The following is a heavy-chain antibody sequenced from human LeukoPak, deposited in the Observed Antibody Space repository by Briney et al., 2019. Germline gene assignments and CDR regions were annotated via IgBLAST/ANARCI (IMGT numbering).Heavy chain of an antibody. J-gene: IGHJ3*01. CDR1: GGSVSSTTYY. Sequence: PSETLSLTCTVSGGSVSSTTYYWSWIRQPPGKGLEWVANIKQDGNEKYYVDSVKGRFTISRDNAKNLLYLQMDSLRAEDTAVYYCANFRLTWGQGTMVTVSS. CDR3: ANFRLT. V-gene: IGHV3-7*03. D-gene: IGHD3-9*01. CDR2: IKQDGNEK.